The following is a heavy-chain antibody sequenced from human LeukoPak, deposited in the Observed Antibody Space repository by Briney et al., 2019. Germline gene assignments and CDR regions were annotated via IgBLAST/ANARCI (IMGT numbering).Heavy chain of an antibody. V-gene: IGHV4-34*01. J-gene: IGHJ4*02. Sequence: SETLSLTCAVYGGSFSDYYWSWIRQPPGKGLEWIGDINHREVTNYNPSLKSRVIISVDTSKNQFSLKLTSVTAADAAVYYCARVRYCSNGLCSSWGFDWWGQGTLATVSS. CDR2: INHREVT. CDR3: ARVRYCSNGLCSSWGFDW. CDR1: GGSFSDYY. D-gene: IGHD2-8*01.